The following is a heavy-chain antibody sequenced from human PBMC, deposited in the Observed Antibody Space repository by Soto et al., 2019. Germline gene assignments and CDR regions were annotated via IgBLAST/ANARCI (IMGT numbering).Heavy chain of an antibody. D-gene: IGHD5-18*01. Sequence: SETLSLTCTVSGGSISSGNYYWSGIRQPPGKGLEWIGFISYSGSTYYSTSLKSRVTISVDTSKSQFSLKLSSVTAADTAVYYCARHRYSYGVYYFDYWGQGTLVTVSS. V-gene: IGHV4-30-4*01. CDR1: GGSISSGNYY. J-gene: IGHJ4*02. CDR2: ISYSGST. CDR3: ARHRYSYGVYYFDY.